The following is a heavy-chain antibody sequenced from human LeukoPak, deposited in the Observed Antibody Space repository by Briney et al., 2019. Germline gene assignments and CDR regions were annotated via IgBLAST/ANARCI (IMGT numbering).Heavy chain of an antibody. CDR2: ITSSSSYV. J-gene: IGHJ4*02. CDR1: GFTFSNYN. V-gene: IGHV3-21*01. Sequence: GGSLRLSCEASGFTFSNYNMNWVRQAPGQRLEWVSSITSSSSYVFYADSVKGRFTISRDNAQNSLYLQMNSLRAEDTAVYYCARDSDHVRDYWGQGTLVTVSS. CDR3: ARDSDHVRDY. D-gene: IGHD3-10*01.